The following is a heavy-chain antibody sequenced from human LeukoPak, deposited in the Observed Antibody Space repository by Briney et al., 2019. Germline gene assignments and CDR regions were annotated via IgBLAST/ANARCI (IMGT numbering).Heavy chain of an antibody. D-gene: IGHD4-17*01. Sequence: GGSLRLSCVASGFTFNSYAMSWVLQAPGTGLEWVSGISSGGSSAYYADSVKGRFTISRDNSKNTLYLQMNSLRAEDTALYYCAKALPTAYDFDYWGQGILVTVSS. J-gene: IGHJ4*02. V-gene: IGHV3-23*01. CDR2: ISSGGSSA. CDR1: GFTFNSYA. CDR3: AKALPTAYDFDY.